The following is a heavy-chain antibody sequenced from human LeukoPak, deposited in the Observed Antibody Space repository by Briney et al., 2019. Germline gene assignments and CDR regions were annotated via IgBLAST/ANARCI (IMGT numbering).Heavy chain of an antibody. CDR1: GYSISSGYY. V-gene: IGHV4-38-2*02. J-gene: IGHJ6*03. D-gene: IGHD2-2*01. Sequence: SETLSLTCTVSGYSISSGYYWGWIRQPPGKGLEWIGTIYHSGGTYYNPSLKSRVTISVDTSKNQFSLKLSSVTAADTAVYYCARASSGYCSSTSCYYYYYMDVWGKGTTVTVSS. CDR2: IYHSGGT. CDR3: ARASSGYCSSTSCYYYYYMDV.